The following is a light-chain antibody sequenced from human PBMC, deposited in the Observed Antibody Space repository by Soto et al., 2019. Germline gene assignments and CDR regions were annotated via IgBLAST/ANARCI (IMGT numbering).Light chain of an antibody. CDR3: CLYVGAVTYV. J-gene: IGLJ1*01. CDR2: EGH. Sequence: VLSQPASGFSFPGQAITFSCTAASGDVGSYSIVSWYQQHPGKAHKVVIYEGHKRPSGDPERFSGSNPVNTDSLTISEFHTDDESDYYCCLYVGAVTYVCGTGTNVT. V-gene: IGLV2-23*01. CDR1: SGDVGSYSI.